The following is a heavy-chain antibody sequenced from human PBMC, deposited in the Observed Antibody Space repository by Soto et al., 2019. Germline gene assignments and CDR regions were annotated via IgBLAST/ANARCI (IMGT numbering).Heavy chain of an antibody. CDR3: ARGGRYFEGYYYYYGMDV. D-gene: IGHD3-9*01. Sequence: ASVKVSCKASGYTFTGYYMHWVRQARGQGLEWMGWINPNSGGTSYAQKFQGRVTMTRDTSTSTVYMELSSLRSEDTAVYYCARGGRYFEGYYYYYGMDVWGQGTTVTV. J-gene: IGHJ6*02. CDR1: GYTFTGYY. V-gene: IGHV1-2*02. CDR2: INPNSGGT.